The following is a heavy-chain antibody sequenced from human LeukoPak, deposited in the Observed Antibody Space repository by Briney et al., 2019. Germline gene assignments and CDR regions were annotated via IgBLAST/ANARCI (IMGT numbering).Heavy chain of an antibody. CDR2: FDPEDGET. V-gene: IGHV1-24*01. CDR1: GYTLTELS. Sequence: GASVKVSCKVSGYTLTELSMHWVRQAPGKGLEWMGGFDPEDGETIYAQKFQGRVTMTEDTSTDTAYMELSSLRSEDTAVYYCATYWMVATPRPGLDYWGQGTLVTVSS. D-gene: IGHD5-12*01. J-gene: IGHJ4*02. CDR3: ATYWMVATPRPGLDY.